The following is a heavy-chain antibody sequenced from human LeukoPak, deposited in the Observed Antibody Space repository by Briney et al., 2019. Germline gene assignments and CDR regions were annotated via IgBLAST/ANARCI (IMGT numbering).Heavy chain of an antibody. D-gene: IGHD3-10*01. J-gene: IGHJ6*02. Sequence: SETLSLTCTVSGGSISSSSYYWGWIRQPPGKGLEWIGSIYYSGSTYYNPSLKSRVTISVDTSKNQFSLKLSSVTAADTAVYYCARDPSSPGGWFGETPYYGMDVWGQGTTVTVSS. CDR3: ARDPSSPGGWFGETPYYGMDV. CDR2: IYYSGST. CDR1: GGSISSSSYY. V-gene: IGHV4-39*07.